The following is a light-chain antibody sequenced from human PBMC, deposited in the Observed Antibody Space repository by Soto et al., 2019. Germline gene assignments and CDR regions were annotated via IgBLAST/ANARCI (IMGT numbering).Light chain of an antibody. CDR3: QQALRFPLT. CDR2: GAS. J-gene: IGKJ4*01. CDR1: QGVGSW. V-gene: IGKV1-12*01. Sequence: DIQMTQSPSSVSASVGDRAIITCRASQGVGSWLAWYQQKPGKAPNLVIYGASSLQSGVPSRFSGSGSGTDFTLTISSLQPDDFGTYYCQQALRFPLTFGGGTKVEIK.